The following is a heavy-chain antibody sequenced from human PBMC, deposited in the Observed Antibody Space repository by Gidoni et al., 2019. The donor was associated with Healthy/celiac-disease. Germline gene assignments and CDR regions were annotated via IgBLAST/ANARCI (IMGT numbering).Heavy chain of an antibody. J-gene: IGHJ4*02. D-gene: IGHD5-18*01. CDR2: IKQDGSEK. Sequence: EVQLVESGGGWVQPGGSLRLSCAAYGFTFSSHWMSWVRQAPGKGLEWVANIKQDGSEKYYVDSVKGRFTISRDNAKNSLYLQMNSLRAEDTAVYYCACGYSYGPFDYWGQGTLVTVSS. V-gene: IGHV3-7*03. CDR3: ACGYSYGPFDY. CDR1: GFTFSSHW.